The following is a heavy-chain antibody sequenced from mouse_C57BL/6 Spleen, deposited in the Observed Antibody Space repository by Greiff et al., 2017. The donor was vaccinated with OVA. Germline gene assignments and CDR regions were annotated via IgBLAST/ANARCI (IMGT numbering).Heavy chain of an antibody. CDR3: VRDSSGYPDY. CDR2: IRSKSNNYAT. J-gene: IGHJ2*01. V-gene: IGHV10-1*01. D-gene: IGHD3-2*01. Sequence: DVKLVESGGGLVQPKGSLKLSCAASGFSFNTYAMNWVRQAPGKGLEWVARIRSKSNNYATYYADSVKDRFTISRDDSESMLYLQMNNLKTEDTAMYYCVRDSSGYPDYWGQGTTLTVSS. CDR1: GFSFNTYA.